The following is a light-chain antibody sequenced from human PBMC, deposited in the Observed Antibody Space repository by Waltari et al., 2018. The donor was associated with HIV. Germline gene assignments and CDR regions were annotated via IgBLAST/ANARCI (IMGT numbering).Light chain of an antibody. V-gene: IGLV2-8*01. J-gene: IGLJ2*01. CDR2: EVS. CDR3: SSYAGSNNVI. Sequence: QSALAQPPSESVSPGHSVTISCTGTSSDVGGYSYVAWYQQHPGKAPKLKIYEVSKRPSGVPDRFSGSKSGNASSLTVSGLQAEDEADYYCSSYAGSNNVIFGGGTKLTVL. CDR1: SSDVGGYSY.